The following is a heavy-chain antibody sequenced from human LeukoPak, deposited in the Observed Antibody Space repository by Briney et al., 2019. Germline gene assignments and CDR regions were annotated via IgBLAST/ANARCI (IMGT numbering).Heavy chain of an antibody. CDR1: GGSISSGGYS. V-gene: IGHV4-30-2*01. Sequence: SETPSLTCAVSGGSISSGGYSWSWIRQPPGKGLEWIGYIYHSGSTYYNPSLKSRVTISVDRSKNQFSLKLSSVTAADTAVYYCARKRGDCYDYWGQGTLVTVSS. CDR3: ARKRGDCYDY. D-gene: IGHD2-21*02. J-gene: IGHJ4*02. CDR2: IYHSGST.